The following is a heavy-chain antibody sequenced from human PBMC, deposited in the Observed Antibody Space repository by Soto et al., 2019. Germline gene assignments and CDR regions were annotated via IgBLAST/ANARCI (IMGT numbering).Heavy chain of an antibody. J-gene: IGHJ4*02. Sequence: EVQLVESGGGLVKPGGSLRLSCAASGFTFSSYSMNWVRQAPGKGLEWVSSISSSSRYIYYADSVKGRYTIYSDNAKNSPYPQMNSLRAEDTAVYYCARDQPGYSYGYGLGYWGQGTLVTVSS. CDR3: ARDQPGYSYGYGLGY. CDR1: GFTFSSYS. D-gene: IGHD5-18*01. CDR2: ISSSSRYI. V-gene: IGHV3-21*01.